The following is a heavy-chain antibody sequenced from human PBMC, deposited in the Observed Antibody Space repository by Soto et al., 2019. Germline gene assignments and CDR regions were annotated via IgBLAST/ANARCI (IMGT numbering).Heavy chain of an antibody. CDR1: GGSISSGDYY. CDR3: ARAEGYLGGGYYYYYGMDV. V-gene: IGHV4-30-4*01. CDR2: IYYSGST. J-gene: IGHJ6*02. Sequence: QVQLQESGPGLVKPSQTLSLTCTVSGGSISSGDYYWSWIRQPPGKGLEWIGYIYYSGSTYYNPSLKSRVTISVDTSKNQFSLSLSSVTAADTAVYYCARAEGYLGGGYYYYYGMDVWGQGTTVTVSS. D-gene: IGHD1-26*01.